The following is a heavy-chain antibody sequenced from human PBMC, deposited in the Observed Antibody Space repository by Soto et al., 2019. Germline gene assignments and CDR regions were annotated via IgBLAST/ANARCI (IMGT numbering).Heavy chain of an antibody. Sequence: VRLVESGGGVVQPGRSLRLSCAASGFTFSIYSMNWVRQAPGKGLEWVSSISSSSSYIYYADSVKGRITISRDNAKNSLYLQMNSLRAEDTAVYYGARDPIGSYFPLFGCWGPGTLGTV. J-gene: IGHJ4*02. V-gene: IGHV3-21*01. CDR2: ISSSSSYI. CDR1: GFTFSIYS. CDR3: ARDPIGSYFPLFGC. D-gene: IGHD1-26*01.